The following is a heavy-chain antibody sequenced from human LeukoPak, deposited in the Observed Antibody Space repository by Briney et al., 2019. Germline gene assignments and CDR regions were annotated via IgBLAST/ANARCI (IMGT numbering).Heavy chain of an antibody. J-gene: IGHJ3*02. D-gene: IGHD1-26*01. CDR1: GGSFSGYY. Sequence: SETLSLTCAVYGGSFSGYYWSWIRQPPGKGLEWIGEINHSGSTNYNPSLKSRVTISVDTSKNQFSLKLSSVTAADTAVYYCARDRTRVGAEAFDIWGQGTMVTVSS. CDR2: INHSGST. CDR3: ARDRTRVGAEAFDI. V-gene: IGHV4-34*01.